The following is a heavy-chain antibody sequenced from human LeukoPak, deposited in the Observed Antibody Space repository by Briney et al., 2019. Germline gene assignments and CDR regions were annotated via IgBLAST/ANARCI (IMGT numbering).Heavy chain of an antibody. D-gene: IGHD5-18*01. CDR3: ATSTYSYGFDY. J-gene: IGHJ4*02. Sequence: ASVKVSCKASGGTFSSYAISWVRQAPGQGLEWMGRIIPILGIANYAQKFQGRVTITADKSTSTAYMELSSLRSEDTAVYYCATSTYSYGFDYWGQGTLVTVSS. CDR2: IIPILGIA. CDR1: GGTFSSYA. V-gene: IGHV1-69*04.